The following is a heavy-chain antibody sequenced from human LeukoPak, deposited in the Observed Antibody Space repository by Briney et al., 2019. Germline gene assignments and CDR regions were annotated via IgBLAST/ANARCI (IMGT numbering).Heavy chain of an antibody. D-gene: IGHD2-2*01. CDR3: AREGRYCSSTSCYRPFDY. CDR2: IYYSGST. J-gene: IGHJ4*02. Sequence: PSETLSLTCTVSGGFLSSYYWSWIRQPPGKGLEWIGYIYYSGSTNYNPSLKSRVTISVDTSKNQFSLKLSSVTAADTAVYYCAREGRYCSSTSCYRPFDYWGQGTLVTVSS. CDR1: GGFLSSYY. V-gene: IGHV4-59*01.